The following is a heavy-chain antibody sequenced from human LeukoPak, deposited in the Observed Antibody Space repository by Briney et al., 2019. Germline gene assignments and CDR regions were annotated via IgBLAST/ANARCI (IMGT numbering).Heavy chain of an antibody. J-gene: IGHJ1*01. D-gene: IGHD3-3*02. CDR2: MSSSGNKI. CDR3: ARALALQH. CDR1: GFTFSSYE. Sequence: GGSLRLSCAASGFTFSSYEMNWVRQAPGKGLVWVSYMSSSGNKIYYADSVKGRFTISRDNAKNSLYLQMNSLRVEDTGVYYWARALALQHWGQGNLVTVSS. V-gene: IGHV3-48*03.